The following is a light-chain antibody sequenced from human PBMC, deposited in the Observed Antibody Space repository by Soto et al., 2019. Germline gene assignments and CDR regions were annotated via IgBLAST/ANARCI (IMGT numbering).Light chain of an antibody. J-gene: IGLJ1*01. CDR3: SSYTSSSTLPV. CDR1: SSDVGGYNY. Sequence: QSVLTQPASVSGSPGQSITISCTGTSSDVGGYNYVSWYQQHPGKAPKLMIYEVSNRPSGVSNRFSGSKSGNTASLTISGLQAEDEADYYCSSYTSSSTLPVFGTGTKVTV. CDR2: EVS. V-gene: IGLV2-14*01.